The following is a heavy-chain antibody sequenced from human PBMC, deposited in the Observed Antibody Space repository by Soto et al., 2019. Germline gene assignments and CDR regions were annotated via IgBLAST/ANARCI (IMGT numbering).Heavy chain of an antibody. J-gene: IGHJ5*02. CDR1: GYTFTTYG. D-gene: IGHD2-15*01. Sequence: QVPLVQSGAEVKKPGASVEVSCKTSGYTFTTYGVSWVRQAPGQGLEWMGWISPYNGNTNYAQRLQGRVTLTTDTSTNTAYMELRSLRSDDTALYYCAREDGYCSGGSCHSGGWLEPWGQGTLVTVSS. CDR2: ISPYNGNT. CDR3: AREDGYCSGGSCHSGGWLEP. V-gene: IGHV1-18*01.